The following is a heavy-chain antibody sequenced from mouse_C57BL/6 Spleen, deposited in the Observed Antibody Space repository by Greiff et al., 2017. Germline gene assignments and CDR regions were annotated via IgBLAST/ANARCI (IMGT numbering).Heavy chain of an antibody. CDR3: ARRDDYYGSTSYAMDY. CDR1: GYTFTSYW. V-gene: IGHV1-52*01. J-gene: IGHJ4*01. CDR2: IDPSDSET. Sequence: QVQLQQPGAELVRPGSSVKLSCKASGYTFTSYWMHWVKQRPIQGLEWIGNIDPSDSETHYNQKFKDKATLTVDKSSSTAYMQLSSLTSEDSAVYYWARRDDYYGSTSYAMDYWGQGTSVTVSS. D-gene: IGHD1-1*01.